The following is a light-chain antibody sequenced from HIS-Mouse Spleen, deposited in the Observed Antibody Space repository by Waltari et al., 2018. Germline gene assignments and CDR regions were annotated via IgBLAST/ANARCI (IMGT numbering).Light chain of an antibody. J-gene: IGLJ2*01. CDR2: EDS. V-gene: IGLV3-10*01. CDR3: YSTDSSGNHRV. Sequence: SYELTQPPSVSVSPGQTARLPCSGAALPKKKSYGYQQKSGQAPVLVIYEDSKRPSGIPERFSGSSSGTMATLTISGAQVEDEADYYCYSTDSSGNHRVFGGGTKLTVL. CDR1: ALPKKK.